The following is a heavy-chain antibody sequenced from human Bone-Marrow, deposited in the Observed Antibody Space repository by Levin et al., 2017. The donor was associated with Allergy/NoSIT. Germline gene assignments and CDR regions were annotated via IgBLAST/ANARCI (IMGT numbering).Heavy chain of an antibody. D-gene: IGHD6-13*01. CDR1: GASIGRGGFY. CDR2: IYYSGNT. Sequence: NTSETLSLTCTVSGASIGRGGFYWSWIRQPPGKGLEWIGYIYYSGNTYYNPSLEGRATISMATSKNQFFLKLTSVTAADTAMYYCAKDGASSWYENWFDPWGQGTLVIVSS. J-gene: IGHJ5*02. CDR3: AKDGASSWYENWFDP. V-gene: IGHV4-31*03.